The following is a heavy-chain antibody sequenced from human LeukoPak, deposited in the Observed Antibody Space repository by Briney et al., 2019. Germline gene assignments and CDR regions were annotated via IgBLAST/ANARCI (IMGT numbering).Heavy chain of an antibody. CDR1: RGSVSTYY. CDR3: ARHGGSWTFDY. V-gene: IGHV4-59*08. CDR2: ISYSGSP. D-gene: IGHD6-13*01. J-gene: IGHJ4*02. Sequence: LETLSLTCTVSRGSVSTYYRSWILHHPRQGLEWIGYISYSGSPNYNRSLKSRVTMSLDTSKNQFSLNLRSVTAADTAIYYCARHGGSWTFDYWGQGTLVTVSS.